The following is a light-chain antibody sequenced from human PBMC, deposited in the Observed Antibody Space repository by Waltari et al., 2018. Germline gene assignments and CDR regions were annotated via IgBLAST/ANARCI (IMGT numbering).Light chain of an antibody. V-gene: IGKV3-20*01. CDR2: DAS. J-gene: IGKJ1*01. CDR3: QKYGNLPAT. Sequence: EIMLTQSPGTLSLSPGERATLSCRASQSISRFLAWYQQIPGQAPRLLIYDASTRATGIPDRFSGSGSGTDFSLIISRLEPEDIAVYYCQKYGNLPATFGQGTKVEIK. CDR1: QSISRF.